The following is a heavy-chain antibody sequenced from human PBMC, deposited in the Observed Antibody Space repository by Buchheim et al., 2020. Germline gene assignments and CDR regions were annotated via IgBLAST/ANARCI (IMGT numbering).Heavy chain of an antibody. Sequence: EVQLVESGGGLVQPGESLRLSCAVSGFTFRRYWMHWVRQVPGKGLLWVSRINPDETNILYADSVKGRFTISRDNAKNTLYLQMSNLRVEDTAVYYCARDQTVAGPSTYDYWGQG. D-gene: IGHD6-19*01. V-gene: IGHV3-74*01. J-gene: IGHJ4*02. CDR2: INPDETNI. CDR3: ARDQTVAGPSTYDY. CDR1: GFTFRRYW.